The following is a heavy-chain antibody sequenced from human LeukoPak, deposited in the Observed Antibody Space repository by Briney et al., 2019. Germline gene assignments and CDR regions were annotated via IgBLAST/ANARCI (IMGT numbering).Heavy chain of an antibody. V-gene: IGHV1-18*01. CDR1: GYTFTIYG. J-gene: IGHJ5*02. CDR2: ITAYNGSA. CDR3: ARAPERLGWFDP. D-gene: IGHD1-1*01. Sequence: ASVTVSCTASGYTFTIYGISWVRQAPGQGLEWMAWITAYNGSANYAQKFQGRVTMTTDTSTSTAYMELRSLRSDDTAVYYCARAPERLGWFDPWGQGTLVTVSS.